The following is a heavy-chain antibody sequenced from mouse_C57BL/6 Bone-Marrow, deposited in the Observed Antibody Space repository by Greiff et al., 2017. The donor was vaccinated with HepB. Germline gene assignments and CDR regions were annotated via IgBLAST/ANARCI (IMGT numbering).Heavy chain of an antibody. V-gene: IGHV3-6*01. CDR2: ISYDGSN. CDR3: ADGSSYWYFDV. Sequence: ESGPGLVKPSQSLSLTCSVTGYSITSGYYWNWIRQFPGNKLEWMGYISYDGSNNYNPSLKNRISITRDTSKNQFFLKLNSVTTEDTATYYCADGSSYWYFDVWGTGTTVTVSS. CDR1: GYSITSGYY. D-gene: IGHD1-1*01. J-gene: IGHJ1*03.